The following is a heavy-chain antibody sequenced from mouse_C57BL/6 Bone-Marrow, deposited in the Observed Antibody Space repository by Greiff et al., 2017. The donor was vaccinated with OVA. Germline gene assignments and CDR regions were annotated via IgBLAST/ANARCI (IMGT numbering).Heavy chain of an antibody. CDR2: ISDGGSYT. V-gene: IGHV5-4*01. D-gene: IGHD4-1*01. J-gene: IGHJ2*01. CDR3: ARGGEANWGDYFDY. CDR1: GFTFTSYA. Sequence: VQLQESGGGLVKPGGSLKLSCAASGFTFTSYAMSWVRQTPEKRLEWVATISDGGSYTYYPDNVKGRFTISRDNAKNNLYLQMSHLKSEDTAMYYCARGGEANWGDYFDYWGQGTNPTVSS.